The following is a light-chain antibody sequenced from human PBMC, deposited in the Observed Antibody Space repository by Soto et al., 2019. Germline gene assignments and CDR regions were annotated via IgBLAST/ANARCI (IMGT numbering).Light chain of an antibody. CDR1: SGDIGTYNL. CDR3: CSFAGSYTWV. CDR2: ASN. J-gene: IGLJ3*02. Sequence: QSVLAQPASVSGSRGQSITISCSGTSGDIGTYNLVSWFRQRPGNAPELIIYASNKRPSGVSDRFSGSRSGHTASLTISGLQAEDESDYYCCSFAGSYTWVFGGGTKVTV. V-gene: IGLV2-23*01.